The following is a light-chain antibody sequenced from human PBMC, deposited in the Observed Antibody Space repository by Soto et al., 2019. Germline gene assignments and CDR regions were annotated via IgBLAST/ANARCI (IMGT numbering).Light chain of an antibody. J-gene: IGKJ5*01. V-gene: IGKV1-12*01. CDR3: QQVHSFPIT. CDR1: QDISTW. CDR2: AAS. Sequence: DIQMTQSPSSVSASVGDRVIITCRASQDISTWLAWYQKKPGMAPNLLISAASNLQSGVPSRFSGSGSGTVFTLTINSLQPEDFATYYCQQVHSFPITFGQGTRLDLK.